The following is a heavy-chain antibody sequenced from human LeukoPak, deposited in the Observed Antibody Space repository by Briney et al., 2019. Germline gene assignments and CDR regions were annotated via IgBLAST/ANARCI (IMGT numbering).Heavy chain of an antibody. CDR2: ISSSGSTI. D-gene: IGHD1-26*01. V-gene: IGHV3-48*03. CDR1: GFTFSSYE. Sequence: GGSLRLSCAASGFTFSSYEMNWVRQAPGKGLEWVSYISSSGSTIYYADSVKGRFTISRDNSKNTLYLQMNSLRAEDTAVYYCARDGSRNKRDDAFDIWGQGTMVTVSS. J-gene: IGHJ3*02. CDR3: ARDGSRNKRDDAFDI.